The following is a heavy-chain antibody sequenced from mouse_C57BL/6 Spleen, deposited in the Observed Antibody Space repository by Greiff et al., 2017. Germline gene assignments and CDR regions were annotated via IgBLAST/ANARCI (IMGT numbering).Heavy chain of an antibody. CDR3: ARHGGNFYFDY. D-gene: IGHD2-1*01. CDR2: MSGSGGNT. CDR1: GFTFSSYT. Sequence: EVKLVESGGGLVKPGGSLKLSCAASGFTFSSYTMSWFLQTPEKRLEWVATMSGSGGNTFYGDSVKGRFTIYRDTAKNTLYLQMSSLRSEDTALYYCARHGGNFYFDYWGQGTTLTVSS. V-gene: IGHV5-9*01. J-gene: IGHJ2*01.